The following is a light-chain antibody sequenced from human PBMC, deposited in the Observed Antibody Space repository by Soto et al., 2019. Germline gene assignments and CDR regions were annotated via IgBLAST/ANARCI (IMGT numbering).Light chain of an antibody. CDR1: QDISNY. V-gene: IGKV1-33*01. CDR2: DAS. Sequence: DIQMTQSPSSLSASVGDRVTIAFHASQDISNYLNWYQQKPGKAPKLLIYDASNLETGVPSRFSGSGSGTDFTFTISSLQPEDIATHYCQQYDNLPLTFGGGTKVDIK. CDR3: QQYDNLPLT. J-gene: IGKJ4*01.